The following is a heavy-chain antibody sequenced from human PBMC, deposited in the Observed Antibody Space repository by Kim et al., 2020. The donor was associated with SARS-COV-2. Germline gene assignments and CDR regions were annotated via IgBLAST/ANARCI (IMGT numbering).Heavy chain of an antibody. J-gene: IGHJ6*03. V-gene: IGHV3-7*01. D-gene: IGHD2-2*01. CDR3: ARDKVGPALYHYYMDD. CDR2: IKQDGSEK. CDR1: GFTFSSYG. Sequence: GGSLRLSCAASGFTFSSYGMSWVRQAPGKGLEWVANIKQDGSEKYYVDSVKGRFTISRDNAKNSLYLQMNSLRAEDTAVYYCARDKVGPALYHYYMDD.